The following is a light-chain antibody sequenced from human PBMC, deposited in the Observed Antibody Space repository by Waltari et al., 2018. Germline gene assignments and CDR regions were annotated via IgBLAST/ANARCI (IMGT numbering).Light chain of an antibody. J-gene: IGKJ5*01. V-gene: IGKV2-24*01. CDR1: HSLIHSDGKTY. CDR2: KVS. CDR3: MQGTMKIT. Sequence: DIVMTQTPLSSPATLGQPASISCKSSHSLIHSDGKTYLSWLQQRPGQPPRLLIYKVSNRFSGVPDRFTGSGAGTDFTLKISRVEAEDVGIYYCMQGTMKITFGQGTRLE.